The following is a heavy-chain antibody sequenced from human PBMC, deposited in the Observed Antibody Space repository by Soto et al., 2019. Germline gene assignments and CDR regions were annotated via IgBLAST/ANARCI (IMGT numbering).Heavy chain of an antibody. CDR1: GGTFSSYA. CDR3: ARDGEESLEWFPISGFDY. D-gene: IGHD3-3*01. Sequence: GASVKVSCKASGGTFSSYAISWVRQAPGQGLEWMGGIIPIFGTANYAQKFQGRVTITADESTSTAYMELSSLRSEDTAVYYCARDGEESLEWFPISGFDYWGQGTLVTVSS. J-gene: IGHJ4*02. V-gene: IGHV1-69*13. CDR2: IIPIFGTA.